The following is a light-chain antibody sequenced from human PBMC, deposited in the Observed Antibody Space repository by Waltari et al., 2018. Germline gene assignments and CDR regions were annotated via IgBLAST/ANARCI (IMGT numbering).Light chain of an antibody. CDR1: QSITNW. Sequence: DIQMTQSPSTLSASVGDRVTITCRASQSITNWLAWYQQKPGKAPKLLIYKSSNLESGVPSRFSGSGSATEFTLTISSLQPDDFATYYCQQYDKYWTFGQGTKVEIK. CDR3: QQYDKYWT. CDR2: KSS. J-gene: IGKJ1*01. V-gene: IGKV1-5*03.